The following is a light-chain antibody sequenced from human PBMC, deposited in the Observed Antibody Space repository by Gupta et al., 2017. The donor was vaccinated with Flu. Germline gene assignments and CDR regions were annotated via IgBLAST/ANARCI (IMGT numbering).Light chain of an antibody. CDR3: AALDDSLSSPV. V-gene: IGLV1-44*01. CDR1: SSNIGSNS. Sequence: QSVLTQPPSASGTPRQRVTISCSGSSSNIGSNSVNWYQQLPRTAPRLLIYSNNRRPSGVPDRFSGSKSGTSASLAISGLQSEDEADYYCAALDDSLSSPVFGGGTKVTVL. CDR2: SNN. J-gene: IGLJ2*01.